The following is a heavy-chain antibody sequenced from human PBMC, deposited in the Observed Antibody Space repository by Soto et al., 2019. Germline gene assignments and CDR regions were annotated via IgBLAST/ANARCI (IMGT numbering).Heavy chain of an antibody. J-gene: IGHJ3*02. D-gene: IGHD3-10*01. CDR3: ARDGSVRDGYNTGIAFDI. CDR1: GGTFSSYT. V-gene: IGHV1-69*04. CDR2: IIPILGIA. Sequence: GASVKVSCKASGGTFSSYTISWVRQAPGQGLEWMGRIIPILGIANYAQKFQGRVTITADKSTSTAYMELSSLRSEDAAVYYCARDGSVRDGYNTGIAFDIWGQGTMVTVSS.